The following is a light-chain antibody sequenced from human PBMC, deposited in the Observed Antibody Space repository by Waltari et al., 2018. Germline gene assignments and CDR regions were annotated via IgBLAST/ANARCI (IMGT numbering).Light chain of an antibody. CDR2: YRSDSEK. Sequence: QAVVTQPTSLSASPGASVSLTCTLRSGVHVGTYTIYWYQQKPGSPPRFLLRYRSDSEKKQGSGVPSRFSGFKDASANRGILLISGLQSEDEADYYCMIWYSSTWVFGGGTRLTVL. CDR1: SGVHVGTYT. V-gene: IGLV5-45*01. J-gene: IGLJ3*02. CDR3: MIWYSSTWV.